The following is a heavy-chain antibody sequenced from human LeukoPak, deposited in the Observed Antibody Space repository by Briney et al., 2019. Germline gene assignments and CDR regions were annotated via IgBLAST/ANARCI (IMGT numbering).Heavy chain of an antibody. CDR1: GFTFSSYA. D-gene: IGHD6-6*01. Sequence: PGGSLRLSCAASGFTFSSYAMHWVRQAPGKGLEWVAVISYDGSNKYYADSVKGRFTITRDNSKNTLYLQMNSLRAEDTAVYYCARDEYSSPRGNYWGQGTLVTVSS. CDR2: ISYDGSNK. CDR3: ARDEYSSPRGNY. J-gene: IGHJ4*02. V-gene: IGHV3-30-3*01.